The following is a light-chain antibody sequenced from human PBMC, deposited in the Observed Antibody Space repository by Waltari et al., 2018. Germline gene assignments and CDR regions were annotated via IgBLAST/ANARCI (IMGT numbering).Light chain of an antibody. CDR1: PRPVTTYHY. V-gene: IGLV7-46*01. Sequence: QPVVTQDPSLPVAHGGPVTLTCGSTPRPVTTYHYPYWFQQKPGQSPSTLIYDATKKHSWTPARFSGSLLGGKAALTLSGAQPEDEADYYCLLTSSDDSSVFGGGTKVTVL. J-gene: IGLJ3*02. CDR3: LLTSSDDSSV. CDR2: DAT.